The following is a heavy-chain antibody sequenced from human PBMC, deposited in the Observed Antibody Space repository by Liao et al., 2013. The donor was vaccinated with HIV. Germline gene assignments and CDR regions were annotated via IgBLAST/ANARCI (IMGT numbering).Heavy chain of an antibody. D-gene: IGHD3-10*01. J-gene: IGHJ5*02. Sequence: QVQLQESGPGLVKPSQTLSLTCTVSGGSLSSGSYYWNWIRQSAGKGLEWIGRVYTTGATSYNPSLRSRVTMSFDTSKNHFYLTLTSVTAADTAIYYCARGAVRGVPLPLDPWGQGILVTVSS. V-gene: IGHV4-61*02. CDR3: ARGAVRGVPLPLDP. CDR1: GGSLSSGSYY. CDR2: VYTTGAT.